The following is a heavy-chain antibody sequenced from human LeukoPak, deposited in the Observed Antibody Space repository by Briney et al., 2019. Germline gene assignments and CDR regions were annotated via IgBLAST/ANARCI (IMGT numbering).Heavy chain of an antibody. CDR3: ATSHNRYSSSWYSLQH. CDR2: IYYSGST. Sequence: SETLSLTCTVSGGSISSGGYYWSWIRQHPGKGLEWIGYIYYSGSTYYNPSLKSRVTISVDTSKNQFSLKLSSVTAADTAVYYCATSHNRYSSSWYSLQHWGQGTLVTVSS. V-gene: IGHV4-31*03. J-gene: IGHJ1*01. CDR1: GGSISSGGYY. D-gene: IGHD6-13*01.